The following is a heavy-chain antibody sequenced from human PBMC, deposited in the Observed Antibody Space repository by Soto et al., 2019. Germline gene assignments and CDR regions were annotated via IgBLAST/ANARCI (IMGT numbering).Heavy chain of an antibody. Sequence: GGSLRLSCAASRFTFSNYWMHWVRQAPGKGLVWVSRINSDGSSASYADSVKGRFTISRDNAKNTLYLQMNSLRAEDTAVYYCARGSSFSSVRLIDYWGQGTLVTVSS. J-gene: IGHJ4*02. V-gene: IGHV3-74*01. CDR1: RFTFSNYW. D-gene: IGHD6-6*01. CDR3: ARGSSFSSVRLIDY. CDR2: INSDGSSA.